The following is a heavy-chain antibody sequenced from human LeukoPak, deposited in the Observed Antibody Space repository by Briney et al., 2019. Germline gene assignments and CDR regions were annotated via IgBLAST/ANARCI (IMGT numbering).Heavy chain of an antibody. V-gene: IGHV3-23*01. D-gene: IGHD2-2*01. CDR1: GFTFSSYA. J-gene: IGHJ6*03. Sequence: GGSLRLSCAASGFTFSSYAMSWARQAPGKGLEWVSGISGSGGSTYYAASVKGRFTISRDNSKNPLYLQMNTLRAEDTAVYYCAKGPQSTYSYYMDVWGKGTTVTVSS. CDR3: AKGPQSTYSYYMDV. CDR2: ISGSGGST.